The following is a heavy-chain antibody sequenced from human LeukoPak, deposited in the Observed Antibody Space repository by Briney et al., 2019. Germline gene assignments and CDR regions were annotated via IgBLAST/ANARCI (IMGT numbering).Heavy chain of an antibody. CDR3: ARMHVAVAGRRGDFDY. CDR1: GFTFSSYW. CDR2: IKQDGSEE. J-gene: IGHJ4*02. V-gene: IGHV3-7*01. D-gene: IGHD6-19*01. Sequence: PGGSLRLSCAASGFTFSSYWMSWVRQAPGKGLEWVANIKQDGSEEYYVDSVKGRFTISRDNAKNSLYLQMNSLRAEDTAVYYCARMHVAVAGRRGDFDYWGQGTLVTVSS.